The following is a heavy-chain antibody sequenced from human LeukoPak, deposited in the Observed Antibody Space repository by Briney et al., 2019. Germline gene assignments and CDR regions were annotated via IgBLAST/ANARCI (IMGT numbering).Heavy chain of an antibody. CDR1: GYTFTGYY. Sequence: GASVKVSCKASGYTFTGYYMHWVRQAPGQGLEWMGWINPNSGGTNYAQKFQGRVTMTRDTSISTAYMELSRLRSDDTAVYYCARDYYDSSGYPYFDYWGQGTLVTVSS. D-gene: IGHD3-22*01. J-gene: IGHJ4*02. CDR2: INPNSGGT. V-gene: IGHV1-2*02. CDR3: ARDYYDSSGYPYFDY.